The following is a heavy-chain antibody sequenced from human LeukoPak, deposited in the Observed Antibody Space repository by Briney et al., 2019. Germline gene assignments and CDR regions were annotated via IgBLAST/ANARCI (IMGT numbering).Heavy chain of an antibody. CDR3: ARADIVVVPAAMGSGYSSSYDFDY. D-gene: IGHD2-2*01. CDR2: INTNTGNP. V-gene: IGHV7-4-1*02. CDR1: GYSSSGSY. Sequence: GASVKVSCKGSGYSSSGSYIHWVRQAPGQGLEWMGWINTNTGNPTYAQGFTGRFVFSLDTSVSTAYLQISSLKAEDTAVYYCARADIVVVPAAMGSGYSSSYDFDYWGQGTLVTVSS. J-gene: IGHJ4*02.